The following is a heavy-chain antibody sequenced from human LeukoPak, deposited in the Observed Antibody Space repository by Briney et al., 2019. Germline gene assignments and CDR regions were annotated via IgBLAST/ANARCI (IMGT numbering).Heavy chain of an antibody. CDR3: ARITMVRGVFDY. CDR2: INHSGST. Sequence: PSETLSLTCAVYGGSFSGYYWSWIRQPPGKGREWIGEINHSGSTNYNPSLKSRVTISVDTSKNQFSLKLSSVTAADTAVYYCARITMVRGVFDYWGQGTLVTVSS. D-gene: IGHD3-10*01. V-gene: IGHV4-34*01. J-gene: IGHJ4*02. CDR1: GGSFSGYY.